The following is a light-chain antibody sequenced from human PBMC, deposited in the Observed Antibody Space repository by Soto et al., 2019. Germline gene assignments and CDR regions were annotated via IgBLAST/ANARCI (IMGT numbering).Light chain of an antibody. Sequence: QSALTQPRSVSGSPGQSVTITCTGTSSNIGGYNYVSWYQQHPGKAPKVRIYDVSQRPSGVPDRFSGSRSGNTASLTISGLQADDEADYYCCSYAGSYTYVFGPGTKGTVL. CDR1: SSNIGGYNY. J-gene: IGLJ1*01. CDR2: DVS. CDR3: CSYAGSYTYV. V-gene: IGLV2-11*01.